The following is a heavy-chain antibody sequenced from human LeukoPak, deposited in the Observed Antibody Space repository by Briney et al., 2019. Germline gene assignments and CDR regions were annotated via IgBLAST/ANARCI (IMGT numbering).Heavy chain of an antibody. CDR2: IYYSGST. V-gene: IGHV4-39*02. CDR1: GGSISSSSYY. J-gene: IGHJ5*02. Sequence: SETLSPTCTVSGGSISSSSYYWGWIRQPPGKGLEWIGSIYYSGSTYYNPSLKSRVTISVDTSKNQFSLKLSSVTAADTAVYYCAREVTAMVTFNWFDPWGQGTLVTVSS. CDR3: AREVTAMVTFNWFDP. D-gene: IGHD5-18*01.